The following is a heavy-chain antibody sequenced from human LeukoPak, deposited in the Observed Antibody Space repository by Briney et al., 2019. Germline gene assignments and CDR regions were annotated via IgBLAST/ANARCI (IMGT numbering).Heavy chain of an antibody. CDR1: GYTFTGYY. CDR2: INPNSGGT. CDR3: ASSGISSSSWFYYFDY. Sequence: GASVKVSCKASGYTFTGYYMHWVRQAPGQGLEWMGWINPNSGGTNYAQKFQGRVTMTRDTSISTAYMELSRLRSDDTAVYYCASSGISSSSWFYYFDYWGQGTLVTVSS. D-gene: IGHD6-13*01. V-gene: IGHV1-2*02. J-gene: IGHJ4*02.